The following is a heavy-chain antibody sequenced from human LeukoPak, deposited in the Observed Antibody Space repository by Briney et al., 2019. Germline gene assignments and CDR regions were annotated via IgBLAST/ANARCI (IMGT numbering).Heavy chain of an antibody. CDR2: ISYDGSNK. CDR1: GFSFSSYA. CDR3: AKTNGYNWNYSDY. D-gene: IGHD1-20*01. J-gene: IGHJ4*02. V-gene: IGHV3-30*04. Sequence: PGGSLRLSCAASGFSFSSYAIHWVRQAPGKGLEWVAVISYDGSNKYYADSVKGRFTISRDNSKNTLYLQMNSLRAEDTAVYYCAKTNGYNWNYSDYWGQGTLVTVSS.